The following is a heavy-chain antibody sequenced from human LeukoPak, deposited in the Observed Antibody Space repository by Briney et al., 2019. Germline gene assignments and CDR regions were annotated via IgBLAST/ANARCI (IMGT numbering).Heavy chain of an antibody. J-gene: IGHJ5*02. Sequence: SETLSLTCAVYGGSFSGYCWSWIRQPPGKGLEWIGEINHSGSTNYNPSLKSRVTISVDTSKNQFSLKLSSVTAADTAVYYCARAAYYYGSGTYGGWFDPWGQGTLVTVSS. CDR1: GGSFSGYC. V-gene: IGHV4-34*01. D-gene: IGHD3-10*01. CDR2: INHSGST. CDR3: ARAAYYYGSGTYGGWFDP.